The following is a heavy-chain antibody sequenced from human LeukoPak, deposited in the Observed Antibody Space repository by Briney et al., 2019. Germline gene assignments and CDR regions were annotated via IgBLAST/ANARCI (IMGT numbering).Heavy chain of an antibody. CDR3: ARHVGPGYSYGFDN. V-gene: IGHV4-39*01. CDR2: TYYSGST. CDR1: GGSISSSSYY. D-gene: IGHD5-18*01. J-gene: IGHJ4*02. Sequence: SETLSLTCTVSGGSISSSSYYWVWIRQPPGKGLEWIGSTYYSGSTYYNPSLKSRVTISVDTSKNQFSLKLSSVTAADTAVFYCARHVGPGYSYGFDNWGQGTLVTVSS.